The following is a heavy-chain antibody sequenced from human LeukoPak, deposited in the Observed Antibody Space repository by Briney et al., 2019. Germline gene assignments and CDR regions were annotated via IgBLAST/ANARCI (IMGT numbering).Heavy chain of an antibody. CDR2: IYYSGST. CDR1: GVSISSYY. CDR3: ARSRTTMIRGSPNWSFDY. D-gene: IGHD3-10*01. Sequence: SETLSLTCTVSGVSISSYYWSWIRQPPGKGLEWIGYIYYSGSTNYSPSLKSRVIISVDTSKNQFSLSLSSVTAADTAVYYCARSRTTMIRGSPNWSFDYWGQGILVTVSS. J-gene: IGHJ4*02. V-gene: IGHV4-59*01.